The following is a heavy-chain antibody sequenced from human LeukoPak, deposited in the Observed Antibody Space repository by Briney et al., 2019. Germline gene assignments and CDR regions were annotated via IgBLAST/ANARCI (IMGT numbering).Heavy chain of an antibody. D-gene: IGHD2-2*01. CDR2: IDSTGTII. CDR1: GFTFSSYS. Sequence: PGGSLRLSCSASGFTFSSYSINWGRQAPGEGLGWVSYIDSTGTIIYYADSVKGRFTISRDNARNSLYLQMNSLTDKDTAVYYCTRAGYCSDASCYVPDYWGQGTLVTVSS. CDR3: TRAGYCSDASCYVPDY. V-gene: IGHV3-48*02. J-gene: IGHJ4*02.